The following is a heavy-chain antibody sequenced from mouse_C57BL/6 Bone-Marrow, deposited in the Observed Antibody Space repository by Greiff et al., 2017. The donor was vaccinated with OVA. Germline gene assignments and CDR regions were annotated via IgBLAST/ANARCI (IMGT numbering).Heavy chain of an antibody. CDR1: GFSFNTYA. D-gene: IGHD3-2*02. Sequence: EVKLMESGGGLVQPKGSLKLSCAASGFSFNTYAMNWVRQAPGKGLEWVARIRSKSNNYATYYADSVKDRFTISRDDSESMLYLQMNNLKTEDTAMYYCVRQLRLPSYYAMDYWGQGTSVTVSS. CDR3: VRQLRLPSYYAMDY. V-gene: IGHV10-1*01. CDR2: IRSKSNNYAT. J-gene: IGHJ4*01.